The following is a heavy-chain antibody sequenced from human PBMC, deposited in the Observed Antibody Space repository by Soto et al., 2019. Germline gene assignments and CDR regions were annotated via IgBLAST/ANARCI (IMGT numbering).Heavy chain of an antibody. J-gene: IGHJ4*02. CDR2: IYTNEHI. V-gene: IGHV4-4*07. D-gene: IGHD6-13*01. CDR1: GGSVRPYY. Sequence: TLSLTWTVYGGSVRPYYWSWRRQPAGKGLELIGRIYTNEHINYNPSLRSRLTLSVDTSRNQFSLKLSSVTAADTAVYYCARDRLGEDQQPFDYWGQGALVTVSS. CDR3: ARDRLGEDQQPFDY.